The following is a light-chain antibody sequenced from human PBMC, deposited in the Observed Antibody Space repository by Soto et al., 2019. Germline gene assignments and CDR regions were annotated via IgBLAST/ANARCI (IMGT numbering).Light chain of an antibody. CDR2: GAS. V-gene: IGKV3-20*01. CDR3: QQYGSF. CDR1: QSVSSSY. J-gene: IGKJ2*01. Sequence: EIVLTQSPGTLSLSPGERATLSCRASQSVSSSYLAWYQQKPGQAPRLLIYGASSRATGIPDRFSGSGSGTDFTHTISRLEPEDFAVYYCQQYGSFFGQGTKLEIK.